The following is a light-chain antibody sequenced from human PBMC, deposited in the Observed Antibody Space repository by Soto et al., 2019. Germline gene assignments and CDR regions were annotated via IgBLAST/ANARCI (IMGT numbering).Light chain of an antibody. Sequence: IVFTTSPGTLSLSPGARTTLSCRASQSISRYLAWYQQKPGQGPRLLIYDASSRATGIPDRFSGSGSGTDFTLTISRLEPEDFAVYYCQQYGSSPRTFGQGTKVDIK. V-gene: IGKV3-20*01. CDR3: QQYGSSPRT. J-gene: IGKJ1*01. CDR2: DAS. CDR1: QSISRY.